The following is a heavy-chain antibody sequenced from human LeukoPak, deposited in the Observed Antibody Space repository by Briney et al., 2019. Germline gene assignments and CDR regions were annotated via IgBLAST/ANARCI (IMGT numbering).Heavy chain of an antibody. Sequence: PGRSLRLSCAASGFTFSSYWMSWVRQAPGKGLEWVANIKQDGSEKYYVDSVKGRFTISRDNAKNSLYLQMNSLRAEDTAVYYCARATTMVRGVTSFDYWGQGTLVTVSS. J-gene: IGHJ4*02. CDR1: GFTFSSYW. CDR3: ARATTMVRGVTSFDY. D-gene: IGHD3-10*01. V-gene: IGHV3-7*01. CDR2: IKQDGSEK.